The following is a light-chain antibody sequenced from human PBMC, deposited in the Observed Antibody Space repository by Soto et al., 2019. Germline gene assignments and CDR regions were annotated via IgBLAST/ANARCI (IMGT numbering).Light chain of an antibody. V-gene: IGKV3-15*01. CDR3: QQYNNWPRT. J-gene: IGKJ1*01. CDR1: QSVSSN. CDR2: GAS. Sequence: EIVMTQSPATLSVSPGERATLSCRASQSVSSNLAWYQQKPGQAPRLLIYGASTRATGIPARFSGSGSGTESPITISSLQSEDFAVYYCQQYNNWPRTFGQGTKVEIK.